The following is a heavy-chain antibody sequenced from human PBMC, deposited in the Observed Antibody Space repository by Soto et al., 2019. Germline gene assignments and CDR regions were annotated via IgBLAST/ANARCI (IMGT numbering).Heavy chain of an antibody. V-gene: IGHV1-18*01. Sequence: ASVKVSCKASGYTFTSYGISWVRQAPGQGLEWMGWISAYNGNTNYAQKLQGRVTMTTDTSTSTAYMELRSLRSDDTAVYYCARRFGYISSWYLGYYFDYWGQGTLVTVSA. CDR2: ISAYNGNT. CDR3: ARRFGYISSWYLGYYFDY. CDR1: GYTFTSYG. J-gene: IGHJ4*02. D-gene: IGHD6-13*01.